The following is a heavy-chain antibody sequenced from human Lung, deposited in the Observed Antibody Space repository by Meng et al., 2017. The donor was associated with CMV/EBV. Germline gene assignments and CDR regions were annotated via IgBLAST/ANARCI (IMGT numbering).Heavy chain of an antibody. J-gene: IGHJ4*02. CDR2: IYYSGST. D-gene: IGHD4-23*01. Sequence: GASVSSGSYYWSWIRQPPGKTLEWIGYIYYSGSTNYNSSLKGRVIISADTSKNQFSLKLSSVTAADTAVYYCARGGGTTVAPTLDYWGQGTLVTVSS. CDR1: GASVSSGSYY. CDR3: ARGGGTTVAPTLDY. V-gene: IGHV4-61*01.